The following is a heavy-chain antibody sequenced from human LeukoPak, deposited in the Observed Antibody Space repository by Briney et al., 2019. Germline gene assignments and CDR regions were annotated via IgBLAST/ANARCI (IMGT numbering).Heavy chain of an antibody. CDR1: GFTFSSYW. Sequence: GGSLRLSCAASGFTFSSYWMHWVRQAPGKGLVWVSRINSDGSSTSYADSVKGRFTISRDNAKNSLYLQMNSLRAEDTAVYYCCGASYYDSSGYYLTGTDYWGQGTLVTVSS. J-gene: IGHJ4*02. D-gene: IGHD3-22*01. CDR3: CGASYYDSSGYYLTGTDY. V-gene: IGHV3-74*01. CDR2: INSDGSST.